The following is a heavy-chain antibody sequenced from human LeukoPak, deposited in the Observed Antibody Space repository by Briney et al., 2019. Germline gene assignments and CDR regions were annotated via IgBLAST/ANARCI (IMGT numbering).Heavy chain of an antibody. CDR2: INHSGST. V-gene: IGHV4-34*01. J-gene: IGHJ5*02. CDR3: ARGRRIVVVPAAIGGWFDP. CDR1: GGSFSGYY. Sequence: SETLSLTCAVYGGSFSGYYWSWVRQPPGKGLEWIGEINHSGSTNYNPSLKSRVTISVDTSKNQFSLKLSSVTAADTAVYYCARGRRIVVVPAAIGGWFDPWGQGTLVTVSS. D-gene: IGHD2-2*02.